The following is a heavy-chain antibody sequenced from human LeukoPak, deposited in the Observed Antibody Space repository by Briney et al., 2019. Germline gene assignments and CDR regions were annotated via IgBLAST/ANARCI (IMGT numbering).Heavy chain of an antibody. CDR2: IYYSGST. CDR1: GGSISRSSYY. Sequence: SETLSLTCSVSGGSISRSSYYWGWIRQPPGKGLEWIGSIYYSGSTYYNPSLKSRVTLSVDTSKNQFSLKLSSVTAADTAAYYCASGPRPFDYWGQGTLVTVSS. J-gene: IGHJ4*02. CDR3: ASGPRPFDY. V-gene: IGHV4-39*01.